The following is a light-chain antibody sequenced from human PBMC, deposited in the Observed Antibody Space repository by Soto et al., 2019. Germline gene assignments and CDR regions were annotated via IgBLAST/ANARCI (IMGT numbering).Light chain of an antibody. V-gene: IGLV2-14*01. CDR2: EVS. J-gene: IGLJ1*01. Sequence: QSALTQPASVSGSPGQSVTISCTGTSSDVGGYNYVSWYQQHPGKAPKLMIYEVSNRPSGVANRFSGSKSGNTASLTIAGHPADDDAYYCCSSDTSISTRVFGTGTKVTVL. CDR3: SSDTSISTRV. CDR1: SSDVGGYNY.